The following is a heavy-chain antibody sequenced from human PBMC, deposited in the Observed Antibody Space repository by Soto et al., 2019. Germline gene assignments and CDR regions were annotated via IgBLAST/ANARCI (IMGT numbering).Heavy chain of an antibody. CDR3: VRGGGGGLFDP. D-gene: IGHD2-15*01. CDR2: ISPTGGTR. CDR1: GFIFRIYD. J-gene: IGHJ5*02. Sequence: GGSLRLSCATSGFIFRIYDMSWVRQAPGKGLEWVSGISPTGGTRYYADSVKGRFTISRDNAKRSLYLQMMSLTAEDTAIYYCVRGGGGGLFDPWGQGTMVTVSS. V-gene: IGHV3-48*03.